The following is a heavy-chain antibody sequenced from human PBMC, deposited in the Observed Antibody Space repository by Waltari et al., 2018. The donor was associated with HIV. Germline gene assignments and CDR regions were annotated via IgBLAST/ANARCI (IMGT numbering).Heavy chain of an antibody. CDR1: GFTFSSYG. V-gene: IGHV3-30*18. CDR2: ISYDGSNK. D-gene: IGHD2-15*01. Sequence: QVQLVESGGGVVQPGRSLRLSCAASGFTFSSYGMHWVRQAPGKGLEWVAVISYDGSNKYYADSVKGRFTISRDNSKNTLYLQMNSLRAEDTAVYYCAKGDGGSCYSWGQGTLVTVSS. J-gene: IGHJ4*02. CDR3: AKGDGGSCYS.